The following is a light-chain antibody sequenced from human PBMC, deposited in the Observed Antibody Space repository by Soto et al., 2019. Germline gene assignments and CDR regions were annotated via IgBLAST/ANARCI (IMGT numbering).Light chain of an antibody. J-gene: IGKJ4*01. V-gene: IGKV3-15*01. CDR3: QQYNAWPLT. CDR1: QSVSST. CDR2: GAS. Sequence: EVVMTQSPATLSVSPGERATLSCKASQSVSSTLAWYQQNPGQAPRLLIYGASTRAAGIPARFSGSGSGTEFTLTISSLQSEDFAVYYCQQYNAWPLTFGGGTKVEIQ.